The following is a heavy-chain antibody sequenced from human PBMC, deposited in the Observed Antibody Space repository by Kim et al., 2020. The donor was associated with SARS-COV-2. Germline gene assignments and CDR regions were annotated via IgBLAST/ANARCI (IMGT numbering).Heavy chain of an antibody. CDR3: ARSRGWAAAGTDGRTWTPYYYYGMDV. V-gene: IGHV1-69*13. CDR1: GGTFSSYA. J-gene: IGHJ6*02. CDR2: IIPIFGTA. Sequence: SVKVSCKASGGTFSSYAISWVRQAPGQGLEWMGGIIPIFGTANYAQKFQGRVTITADESTSTAYMELSSLRSEDTAVYYCARSRGWAAAGTDGRTWTPYYYYGMDVWGQGTTVTVSS. D-gene: IGHD6-13*01.